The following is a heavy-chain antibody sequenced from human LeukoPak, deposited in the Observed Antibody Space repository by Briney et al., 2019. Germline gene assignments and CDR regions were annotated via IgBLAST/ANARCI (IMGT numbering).Heavy chain of an antibody. J-gene: IGHJ6*02. V-gene: IGHV1-18*01. CDR2: ISAYNGNT. CDR1: GYTFTSYG. Sequence: ASVKVSCKASGYTFTSYGISWVRQAPGQGLEWMGWISAYNGNTNYAQKLQGRVTMTTDTTTSTAYMELRSLRSDDTAVYYCARMRYCSSTSCLWGEDYYYGMDVRGQGTTVTVSS. D-gene: IGHD2-2*01. CDR3: ARMRYCSSTSCLWGEDYYYGMDV.